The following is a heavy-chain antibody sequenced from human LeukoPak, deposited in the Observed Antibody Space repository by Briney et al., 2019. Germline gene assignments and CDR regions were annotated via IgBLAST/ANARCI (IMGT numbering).Heavy chain of an antibody. J-gene: IGHJ4*02. CDR1: GYTFTSYY. CDR3: ARAYTVTDDFDY. CDR2: INPSGGST. D-gene: IGHD4-17*01. V-gene: IGHV1-46*01. Sequence: ASVKVSCKASGYTFTSYYMHWVRQAPGRGLEWMGIINPSGGSTSYAQKFQGRVTMTRDTSTSTVYMELSSLRSEDTAVYYCARAYTVTDDFDYWGQGTLVTVSS.